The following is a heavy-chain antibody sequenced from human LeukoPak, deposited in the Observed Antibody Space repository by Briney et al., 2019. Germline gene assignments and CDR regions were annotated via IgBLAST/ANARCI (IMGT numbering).Heavy chain of an antibody. CDR3: ARASPEGGYYPSGSPLPVDY. Sequence: SETLSLTCAVYGGSFSGYSWSWIRQPPGKGLEWIGDISHGGSANYNPSLNSRVTISVDASKNQFALKLSSVTAADTAVYYCARASPEGGYYPSGSPLPVDYWGQGTLVTVSS. V-gene: IGHV4-34*01. D-gene: IGHD3-10*01. CDR2: ISHGGSA. CDR1: GGSFSGYS. J-gene: IGHJ4*02.